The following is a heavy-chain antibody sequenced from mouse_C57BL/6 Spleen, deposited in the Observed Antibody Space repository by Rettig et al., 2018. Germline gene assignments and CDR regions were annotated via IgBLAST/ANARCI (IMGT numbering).Heavy chain of an antibody. Sequence: IGWIFPGSGSTYYNEKFKGKATLTVDKSSSTAYMLLSSLTSEDSAVYFCAGGLPYFDYWGQGTTLTVSS. CDR2: IFPGSGST. J-gene: IGHJ2*01. V-gene: IGHV1-75*01. D-gene: IGHD2-2*01. CDR3: AGGLPYFDY.